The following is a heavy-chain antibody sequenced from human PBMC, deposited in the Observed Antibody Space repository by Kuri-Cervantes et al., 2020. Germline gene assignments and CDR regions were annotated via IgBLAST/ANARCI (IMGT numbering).Heavy chain of an antibody. V-gene: IGHV4-31*03. Sequence: SETLSLTCTVSGGSISSGGYYWSWIRQHPGKGLEWIGYIYYSGSTYYNPSLKSRVTISVDTSKNQFSLKLNSVTAADTAVYYCARVVPADRAFDPWGQGTLVTVSS. CDR1: GGSISSGGYY. CDR2: IYYSGST. J-gene: IGHJ5*02. D-gene: IGHD2-2*01. CDR3: ARVVPADRAFDP.